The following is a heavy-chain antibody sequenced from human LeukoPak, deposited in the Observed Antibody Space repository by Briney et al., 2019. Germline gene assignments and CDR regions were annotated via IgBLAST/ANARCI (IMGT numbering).Heavy chain of an antibody. Sequence: GRSLRLSCAASGFTSTSYAMHRVRQAPGKGLEWVAVISYDGSNKYYADSVKGRFTISRDNSKNTLYLQMNSLRAEDTAVYYCARDRWFGDDHSYYYYYGMDVWGQGTTVTVSS. CDR3: ARDRWFGDDHSYYYYYGMDV. J-gene: IGHJ6*02. CDR2: ISYDGSNK. D-gene: IGHD3-10*01. V-gene: IGHV3-30-3*01. CDR1: GFTSTSYA.